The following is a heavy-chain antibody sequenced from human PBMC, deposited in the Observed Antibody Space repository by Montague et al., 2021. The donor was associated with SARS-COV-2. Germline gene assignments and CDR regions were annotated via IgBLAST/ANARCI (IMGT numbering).Heavy chain of an antibody. CDR3: AKGTEVEIRTYSYYKMDV. CDR1: GGSVNSGNYY. D-gene: IGHD2-21*01. CDR2: ISTSGNT. Sequence: TLSLTCTVSGGSVNSGNYYWSWIRQPAGKRLEWMGRISTSGNTNYNPSLKSRLSILVDTSKNQFSLNLRSVTAADTAVYYCAKGTEVEIRTYSYYKMDVWGRGTTVPVSS. V-gene: IGHV4-61*02. J-gene: IGHJ6*02.